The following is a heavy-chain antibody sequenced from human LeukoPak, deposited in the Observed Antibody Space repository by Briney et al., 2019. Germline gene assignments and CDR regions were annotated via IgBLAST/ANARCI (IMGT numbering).Heavy chain of an antibody. CDR2: IYDSGST. V-gene: IGHV4-61*01. J-gene: IGHJ4*02. CDR1: GGSVSSGSYY. Sequence: SETLSLTCTVSGGSVSSGSYYWSWIRQPPGKGLEWIGYIYDSGSTNHNPSLKSRVTISVDTSKNQFSLKMSSVTAADTAVYYCARDRGISWFDYWGQGTLVTVSS. D-gene: IGHD6-13*01. CDR3: ARDRGISWFDY.